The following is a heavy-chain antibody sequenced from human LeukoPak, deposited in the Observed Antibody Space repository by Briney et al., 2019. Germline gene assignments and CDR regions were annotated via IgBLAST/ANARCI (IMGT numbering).Heavy chain of an antibody. D-gene: IGHD2-21*02. J-gene: IGHJ4*02. CDR1: GYTFTGYY. V-gene: IGHV1-2*02. CDR2: INPNSGGT. Sequence: ASVKVSCKASGYTFTGYYMHWVRQAPGQGLGWMGWINPNSGGTNYAQKFQGRVTMTRDTSISTAYMELSRLRSDDTAVYYCAREPYYCGGDCYYDYWGQGTLVTVSS. CDR3: AREPYYCGGDCYYDY.